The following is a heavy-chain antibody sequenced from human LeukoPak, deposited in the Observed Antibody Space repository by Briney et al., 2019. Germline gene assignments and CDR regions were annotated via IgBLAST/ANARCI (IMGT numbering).Heavy chain of an antibody. V-gene: IGHV4-39*01. Sequence: NASETLSLTCTVSGVSISSSSYYWGWIRQPPGKGLEWIGSIYYSGSTYYNPSLRSRVTISVDTSKNQFSLKLSSVTAADTAVYYCARHPYYDFWNSNWFDPWGQGTLVTVSS. CDR2: IYYSGST. CDR3: ARHPYYDFWNSNWFDP. D-gene: IGHD3-3*01. CDR1: GVSISSSSYY. J-gene: IGHJ5*02.